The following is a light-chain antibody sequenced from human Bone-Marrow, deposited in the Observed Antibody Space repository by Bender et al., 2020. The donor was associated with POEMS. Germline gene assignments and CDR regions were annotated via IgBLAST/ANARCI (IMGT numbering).Light chain of an antibody. CDR1: SSDVGSYNV. CDR3: TSYTTSNALV. J-gene: IGLJ2*01. V-gene: IGLV2-14*02. Sequence: QSALTQPPSASGSPGQSVTISCTGTSSDVGSYNVVSWYQQHPGKAPKLMIYAVSNRPSGVSSRFSGSKSGSTASLTISGLQAEDEADYYCTSYTTSNALVFGGGTKLTVL. CDR2: AVS.